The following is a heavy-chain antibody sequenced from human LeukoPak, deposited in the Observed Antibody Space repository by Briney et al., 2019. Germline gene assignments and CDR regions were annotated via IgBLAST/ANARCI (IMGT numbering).Heavy chain of an antibody. CDR2: IYYSGST. D-gene: IGHD3-10*01. V-gene: IGHV4-59*01. Sequence: SETLSLTCAVSGGSISSYYWSWIRQPPGKGLEWIGYIYYSGSTNYNPSLKSRVTISVDTSKNQFSLKLSSVTAADTAVYYCARYFGSYAFDIWGQGTMVTVSS. CDR3: ARYFGSYAFDI. J-gene: IGHJ3*02. CDR1: GGSISSYY.